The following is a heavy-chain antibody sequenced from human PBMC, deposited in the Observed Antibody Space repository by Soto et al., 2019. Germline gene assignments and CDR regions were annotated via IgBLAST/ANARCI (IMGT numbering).Heavy chain of an antibody. CDR3: GRGGSGIYGMDI. D-gene: IGHD6-13*01. Sequence: EVQLVESGGGLVQPGGSLRLSCAASGFTFSSYWMHWVRQAPGKGLVWISRIIRDGSSTNYADSVKGRFTISRDNAKNTLYLEINSLRADDTAVYFCGRGGSGIYGMDIWGQGTTFTVSS. CDR2: IIRDGSST. CDR1: GFTFSSYW. J-gene: IGHJ6*02. V-gene: IGHV3-74*01.